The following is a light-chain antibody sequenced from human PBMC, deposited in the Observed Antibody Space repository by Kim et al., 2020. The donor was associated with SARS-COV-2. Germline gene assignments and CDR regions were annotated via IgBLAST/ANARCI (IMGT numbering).Light chain of an antibody. CDR1: SSDIGFYKY. Sequence: QSGLTQPASVSGSPGQSVTISCTGTSSDIGFYKYVSWYQQHPGKAPKFIIYDVSKRPPGVSNRFFGSKSGNTASLTISGLQAEDEADYYCSSYTSSGTYVFGTGTKVTVL. CDR2: DVS. J-gene: IGLJ1*01. V-gene: IGLV2-14*03. CDR3: SSYTSSGTYV.